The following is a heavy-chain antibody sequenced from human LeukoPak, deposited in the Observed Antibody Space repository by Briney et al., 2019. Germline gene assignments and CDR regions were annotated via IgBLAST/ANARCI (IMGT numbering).Heavy chain of an antibody. V-gene: IGHV3-73*01. CDR2: IRSKANSYAT. Sequence: GGSLRLSCAASGFTFSGSAMHWVRQASGKGLEWVGRIRSKANSYATAYAASVKGRFTISRDDSKNTAYLQMNSLKTEDTAVYYCTSGAAAGYYHMDVWGKGTTVTVSS. CDR3: TSGAAAGYYHMDV. J-gene: IGHJ6*03. CDR1: GFTFSGSA. D-gene: IGHD6-13*01.